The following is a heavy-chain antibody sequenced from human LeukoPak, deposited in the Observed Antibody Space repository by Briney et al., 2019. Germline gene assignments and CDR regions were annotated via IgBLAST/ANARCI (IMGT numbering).Heavy chain of an antibody. CDR1: GFTFSSYW. J-gene: IGHJ5*02. D-gene: IGHD3-10*01. CDR3: ARGKSILLWFGEKVNWFDP. V-gene: IGHV3-7*01. Sequence: GGSLRLSCAASGFTFSSYWMSWVRQAPGKGLEWVANIKQDGSEKYHVDSVKGRFTISRDNAKNTLYLQMNSLRAEDTAVYYCARGKSILLWFGEKVNWFDPWGQGTLVTVSS. CDR2: IKQDGSEK.